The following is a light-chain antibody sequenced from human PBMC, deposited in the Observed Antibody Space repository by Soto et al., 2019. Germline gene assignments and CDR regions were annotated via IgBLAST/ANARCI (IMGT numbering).Light chain of an antibody. Sequence: DIQMTQSPSTLSASVGDRVTITCRASQTISGWLAWYQQKPGKAPKLLIYNASTLKSGVPSRFSGSGFGTEFTITSSSLQPDDSATYYCQNYNDYSRTFGQGTKVEI. CDR2: NAS. CDR1: QTISGW. J-gene: IGKJ1*01. V-gene: IGKV1-5*01. CDR3: QNYNDYSRT.